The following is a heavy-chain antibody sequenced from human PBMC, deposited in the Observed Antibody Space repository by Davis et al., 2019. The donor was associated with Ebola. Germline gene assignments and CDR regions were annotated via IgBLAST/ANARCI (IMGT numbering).Heavy chain of an antibody. CDR1: GGSISSSNW. D-gene: IGHD4-17*01. V-gene: IGHV4-4*02. J-gene: IGHJ5*01. Sequence: MPSETLSLTCAVSGGSISSSNWWSWVRQPPEKGLEWIGEISHHNGDTNYNPSLRSRVAISVDSSKNQFSLEINSVTAADTATYYCARTTKTNIEGSGLGYNSFDSWGQGVLVSVSS. CDR2: ISHHNGDT. CDR3: ARTTKTNIEGSGLGYNSFDS.